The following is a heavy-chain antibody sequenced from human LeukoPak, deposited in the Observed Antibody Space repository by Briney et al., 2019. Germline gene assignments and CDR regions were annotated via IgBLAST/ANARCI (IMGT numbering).Heavy chain of an antibody. CDR2: IKQDGSEK. CDR3: ARDDLQSVYYYGMDV. CDR1: GFTFSSYW. V-gene: IGHV3-7*01. D-gene: IGHD4-11*01. Sequence: GGSLRLSCAASGFTFSSYWMSWVRQAPGEGLEWVANIKQDGSEKYYVDSVKGRFTISRDNAKNSLYLQMNSLRAEDTAVYYCARDDLQSVYYYGMDVWGQGTTVTVSS. J-gene: IGHJ6*02.